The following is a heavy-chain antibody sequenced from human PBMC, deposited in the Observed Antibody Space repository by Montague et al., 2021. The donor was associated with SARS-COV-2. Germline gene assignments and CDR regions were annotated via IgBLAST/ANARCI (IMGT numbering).Heavy chain of an antibody. Sequence: SETLSLTCTVSGGSISSYYWSWIRQPPGKGLEWIGYIYYSGSTNHNPSLKSRVTISVDTSKNQFSLKLSSVTAADTAVYYCARAQMNRITIFGVVAEFDPWGQGTLVTVSS. CDR2: IYYSGST. J-gene: IGHJ5*02. CDR3: ARAQMNRITIFGVVAEFDP. V-gene: IGHV4-59*01. CDR1: GGSISSYY. D-gene: IGHD3-3*01.